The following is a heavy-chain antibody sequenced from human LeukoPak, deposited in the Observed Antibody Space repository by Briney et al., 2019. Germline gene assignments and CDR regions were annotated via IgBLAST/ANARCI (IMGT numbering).Heavy chain of an antibody. J-gene: IGHJ4*02. CDR1: GFIFSSSA. D-gene: IGHD1-26*01. CDR3: TKGGSYAPLDY. CDR2: ISGTGGST. V-gene: IGHV3-23*01. Sequence: GGSLRLSCAASGFIFSSSAMTWVRQAPGKGLEWVSAISGTGGSTVYADSVKGPLTISRDNSKNTLYLQMSSLRDEDTAIYYCTKGGSYAPLDYWGQGTLVTVSS.